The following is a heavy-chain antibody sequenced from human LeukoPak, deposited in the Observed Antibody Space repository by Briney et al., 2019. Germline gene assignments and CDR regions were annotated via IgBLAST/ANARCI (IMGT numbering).Heavy chain of an antibody. V-gene: IGHV2-5*01. CDR1: GFSLSTSGVG. CDR2: IYWNDDK. D-gene: IGHD3-3*01. J-gene: IGHJ4*02. Sequence: SGPTLVNPTQTLTLTCTFSGFSLSTSGVGVGWIRQPPGKALEWLALIYWNDDKRYSPSLKSRLTITKDTSKNQVVLTMTNMDPVDTATYYCAHSGGITIFGVAIEDYFDYWGQGTLVTVSS. CDR3: AHSGGITIFGVAIEDYFDY.